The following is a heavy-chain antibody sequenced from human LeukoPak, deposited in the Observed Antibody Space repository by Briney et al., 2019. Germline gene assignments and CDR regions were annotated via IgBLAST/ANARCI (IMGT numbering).Heavy chain of an antibody. CDR1: GFTFNTCA. CDR2: INGGGADT. J-gene: IGHJ4*02. D-gene: IGHD3-10*01. Sequence: PGGSLRLSCAASGFTFNTCAMSWVRQAPGKGLEWVSSINGGGADTYYTDSVKGRFTISRDNAKNSLYLQMNSLRAEDTAVYYCARDRYYGSGTYDYWGQGTLVTVSS. V-gene: IGHV3-21*01. CDR3: ARDRYYGSGTYDY.